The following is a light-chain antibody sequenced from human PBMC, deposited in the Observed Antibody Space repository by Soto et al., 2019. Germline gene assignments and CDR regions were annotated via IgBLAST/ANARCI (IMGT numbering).Light chain of an antibody. CDR3: AAWDDRLTGGV. CDR2: STN. J-gene: IGLJ2*01. Sequence: QSVLTQPPSASGTPGQRVTISCFGSSYNIGANSVNWYQHLPGTAPKVLIYSTNQRPSGVPDRFSGSKSGTSASLAISGLRSEDEADYFCAAWDDRLTGGVFGGGTKLTVL. V-gene: IGLV1-47*02. CDR1: SYNIGANS.